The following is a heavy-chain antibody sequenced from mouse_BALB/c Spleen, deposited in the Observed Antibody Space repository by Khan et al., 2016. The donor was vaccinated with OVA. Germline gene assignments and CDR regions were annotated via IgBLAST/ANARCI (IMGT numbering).Heavy chain of an antibody. CDR2: ISSGDST. Sequence: EVKLVESGGGLVKPGGSLKLSCAASGFTFSNYAMSWVRQSPEKRLEWVASISSGDSTYYPDSVKGRFTISRDNARNILYLQMSSLRSEDTAMYYCARDYCLAYWGQGTLVTVSA. CDR3: ARDYCLAY. V-gene: IGHV5-6-5*01. J-gene: IGHJ3*01. CDR1: GFTFSNYA.